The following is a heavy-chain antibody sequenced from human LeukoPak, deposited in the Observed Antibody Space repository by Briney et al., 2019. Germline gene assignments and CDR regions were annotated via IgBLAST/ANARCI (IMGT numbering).Heavy chain of an antibody. CDR1: GVTLMRYW. J-gene: IGHJ1*01. V-gene: IGHV3-74*01. CDR3: SRAPSEVGGYYPEYFRH. CDR2: IKSDGKT. D-gene: IGHD3-22*01. Sequence: GGSLRLSCEASGVTLMRYWMYCVRQAPGKGLVWVSRIKSDGKTNYADSVKGRFTISRDNAKNTVSLQMDSLRAEDRGVYYCSRAPSEVGGYYPEYFRHWGQGTLVTVSS.